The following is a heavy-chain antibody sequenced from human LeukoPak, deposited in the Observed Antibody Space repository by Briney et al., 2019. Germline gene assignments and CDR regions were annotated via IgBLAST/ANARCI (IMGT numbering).Heavy chain of an antibody. J-gene: IGHJ4*02. D-gene: IGHD3-22*01. V-gene: IGHV3-23*01. CDR3: AKARRYYDSSGYYDY. Sequence: AGGSLRLSCAASGFTFSSYEMNWVRQAPGKGLEWVSAISGSGGSTYYADSVKGRFTISRDNSKNTLYLQMNSLRAEDTAVYYCAKARRYYDSSGYYDYWGQGTLVTVSS. CDR2: ISGSGGST. CDR1: GFTFSSYE.